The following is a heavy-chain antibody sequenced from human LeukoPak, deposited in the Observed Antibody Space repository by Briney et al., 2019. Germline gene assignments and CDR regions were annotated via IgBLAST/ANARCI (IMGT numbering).Heavy chain of an antibody. J-gene: IGHJ4*02. D-gene: IGHD6-6*01. CDR1: GASISSYY. Sequence: PSETLSLTCTVSGASISSYYWSWIRQPAGKGLEWIGHIYTTGSTDYNPSLKSRVTMSLDTSKNQFSLKLNSVTAADTAVYYCAREASSSSPFDYWGQGTLVTVSS. CDR3: AREASSSSPFDY. CDR2: IYTTGST. V-gene: IGHV4-4*07.